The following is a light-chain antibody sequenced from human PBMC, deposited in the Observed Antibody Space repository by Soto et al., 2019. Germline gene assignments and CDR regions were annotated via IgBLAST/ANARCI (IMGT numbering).Light chain of an antibody. CDR3: VSYTTSTSYV. J-gene: IGLJ1*01. CDR2: HVS. V-gene: IGLV2-14*01. CDR1: SSDVGGYIY. Sequence: QSVLTQPASVSGSPGQSITISCTGTSSDVGGYIYVSWYQQHPGKAPKLMIYHVSNRPSGVSNRFSGSKSGNTASLTISGLQAEDEADYYCVSYTTSTSYVFGTGTKLTVL.